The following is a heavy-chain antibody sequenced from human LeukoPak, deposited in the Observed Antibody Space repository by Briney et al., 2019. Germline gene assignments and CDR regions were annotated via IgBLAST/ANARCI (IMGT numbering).Heavy chain of an antibody. J-gene: IGHJ3*02. CDR3: ARLWFGSNNAFDI. V-gene: IGHV3-48*01. Sequence: GGSLRLSCAASGFTFSSYSMNWVRQAPGKGLEWVSYISTSSSTIYYADSVKGRFTISRDNAKNSLYLQMNSLRAEDTAVYYCARLWFGSNNAFDIWGQGTMVTVSS. CDR1: GFTFSSYS. CDR2: ISTSSSTI. D-gene: IGHD3-10*01.